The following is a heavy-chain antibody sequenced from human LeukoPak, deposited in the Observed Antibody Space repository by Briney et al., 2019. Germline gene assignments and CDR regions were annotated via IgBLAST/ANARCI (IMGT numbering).Heavy chain of an antibody. V-gene: IGHV1-69*05. Sequence: ASVKVSCKASGGTFSSYAISWVRQAPGQGLEWMRGIIPIFGTANYAQKFQGRVTITTDESTSTAYMELSSLRSEDTAVYYCARRGGNYYIDYWGQGTLVTVSS. CDR1: GGTFSSYA. D-gene: IGHD4-23*01. CDR3: ARRGGNYYIDY. J-gene: IGHJ4*02. CDR2: IIPIFGTA.